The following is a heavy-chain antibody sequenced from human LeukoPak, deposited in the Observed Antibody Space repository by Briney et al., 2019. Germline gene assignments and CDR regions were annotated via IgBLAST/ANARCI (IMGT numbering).Heavy chain of an antibody. V-gene: IGHV4-39*07. Sequence: SETLSLTCTVSGGSISSSSYYWGWIRQPPGKGLEWIGSIYYSGSTCYNPSLKSRVTISVDTSKNQFSLKLSSVTAADTAVYYCARRVFWAFDIWGQGTMVTVSS. CDR3: ARRVFWAFDI. D-gene: IGHD3-9*01. CDR2: IYYSGST. J-gene: IGHJ3*02. CDR1: GGSISSSSYY.